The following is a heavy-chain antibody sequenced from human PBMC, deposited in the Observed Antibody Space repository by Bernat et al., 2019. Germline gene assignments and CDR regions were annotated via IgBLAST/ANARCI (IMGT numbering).Heavy chain of an antibody. CDR1: GGSISSYY. V-gene: IGHV4-59*08. CDR2: IYYSGST. Sequence: QVQLQESGPGLVKPSETLSLTCTVSGGSISSYYWSWIRQPPGKGLEWIGYIYYSGSTNYNPSLRSRVTMSVDTSKNRFSLKLSSVTAADTAVYCCAGAMAGLWPSLDYWGQGTLVTVSS. CDR3: AGAMAGLWPSLDY. D-gene: IGHD6-19*01. J-gene: IGHJ4*02.